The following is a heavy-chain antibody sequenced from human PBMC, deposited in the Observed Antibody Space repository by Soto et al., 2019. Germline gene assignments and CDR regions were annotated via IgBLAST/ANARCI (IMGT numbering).Heavy chain of an antibody. D-gene: IGHD3-22*01. CDR1: GGSISSYY. V-gene: IGHV4-59*01. J-gene: IGHJ4*02. CDR3: ARDGYYYDSSGYQRVYYFDY. CDR2: IYYSGST. Sequence: SETLSLACTVSGGSISSYYWSWIRQPPGKGLEWIGYIYYSGSTNYNPSLKSRVTISVDTSKNQFPLKLSSVTAAGTAVYYCARDGYYYDSSGYQRVYYFDYWGQGTLVTVSS.